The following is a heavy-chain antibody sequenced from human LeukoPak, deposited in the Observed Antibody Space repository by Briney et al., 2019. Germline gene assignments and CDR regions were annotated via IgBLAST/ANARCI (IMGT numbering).Heavy chain of an antibody. CDR3: AKALDGSGWYYYYYMDV. V-gene: IGHV3-23*01. D-gene: IGHD3-22*01. J-gene: IGHJ6*03. CDR1: GFTFSSYA. CDR2: ISGSGGST. Sequence: GGSLRLSCAASGFTFSSYAMSWVRQAPGKGLEWVSAISGSGGSTYYADSVKGRFTISRDNSKNTLYLQMNSLRAEDTAVYYCAKALDGSGWYYYYYMDVWGKGTTVTVSS.